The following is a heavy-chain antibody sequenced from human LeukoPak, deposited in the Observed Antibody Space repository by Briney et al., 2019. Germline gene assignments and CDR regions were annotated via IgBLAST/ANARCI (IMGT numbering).Heavy chain of an antibody. CDR3: ARVDTAMVKPFDY. J-gene: IGHJ4*02. D-gene: IGHD5-18*01. V-gene: IGHV1-2*06. CDR1: GYTFTGYY. Sequence: ASVKVSCKASGYTFTGYYMHWVRQAPGQGLEWMGRINPNSGGTNYAQKFQGRVTMTRDTSISTAYMELSRLRSDDTAVYYCARVDTAMVKPFDYWGQGTLDTVSS. CDR2: INPNSGGT.